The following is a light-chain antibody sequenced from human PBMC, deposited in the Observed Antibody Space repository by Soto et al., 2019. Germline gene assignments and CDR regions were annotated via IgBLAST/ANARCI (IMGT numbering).Light chain of an antibody. CDR1: QSISTN. CDR2: DAS. Sequence: EIVMTQSPATLSVSPGERATLSCRASQSISTNLAWYQQKPGQAPRLLIYDASTRATGIPVRFSGSGSGTEVTLTISSLQSEEFTVYYCQQYNDWPPNDTFGQGTKLEIK. CDR3: QQYNDWPPNDT. J-gene: IGKJ2*01. V-gene: IGKV3-15*01.